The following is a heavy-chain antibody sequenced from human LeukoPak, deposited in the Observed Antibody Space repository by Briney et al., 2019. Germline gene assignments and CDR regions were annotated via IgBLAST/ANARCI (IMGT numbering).Heavy chain of an antibody. Sequence: SETLSLTCTVSGGSISSYYWSWIRQPPGKGLEWIGYIYYSGSTNYNPSLKSRITISVATSKTQFSLKLSLVPAADTAVYSCARLLTTMVRGVIINWFDPWGQGTLVTVSS. D-gene: IGHD3-10*01. J-gene: IGHJ5*02. CDR1: GGSISSYY. CDR3: ARLLTTMVRGVIINWFDP. V-gene: IGHV4-59*08. CDR2: IYYSGST.